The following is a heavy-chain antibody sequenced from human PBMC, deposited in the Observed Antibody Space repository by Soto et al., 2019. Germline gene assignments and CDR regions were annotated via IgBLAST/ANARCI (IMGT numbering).Heavy chain of an antibody. Sequence: QVQLVQSGDEVKKPGASVKVSCKASGYTFTSYYMHWVRQAPGQGLEWMGIINPSGGSTSYAQKFQGRVTMTRDTSTSTVYMELSSLRSEDTAVYYCARALHLYGDYAPPFDYWGQGTLVTVSS. J-gene: IGHJ4*02. CDR1: GYTFTSYY. V-gene: IGHV1-46*01. CDR3: ARALHLYGDYAPPFDY. CDR2: INPSGGST. D-gene: IGHD4-17*01.